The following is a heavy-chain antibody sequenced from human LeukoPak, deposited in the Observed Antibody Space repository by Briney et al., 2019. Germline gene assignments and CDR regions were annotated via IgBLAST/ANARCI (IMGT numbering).Heavy chain of an antibody. V-gene: IGHV3-23*01. Sequence: GGSLRLSCAASGFTFSSYAMSWVRQAPGKGLEWVSAISGSGGSTYYADSVKGRFTISRDNSKNTLYLQMNSLRAEDTAVYYCAKTAVPAAPYYYYYMDVWGKGTTVTVSS. CDR1: GFTFSSYA. CDR3: AKTAVPAAPYYYYYMDV. D-gene: IGHD2-2*01. J-gene: IGHJ6*03. CDR2: ISGSGGST.